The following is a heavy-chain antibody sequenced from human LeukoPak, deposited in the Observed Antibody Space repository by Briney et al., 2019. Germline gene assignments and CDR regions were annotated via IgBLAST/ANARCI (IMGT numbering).Heavy chain of an antibody. CDR2: IYTSGST. CDR3: AREVPGSSLGY. Sequence: SETLSLTCTVSGGSISSGSYYWSWIRQPAGKGLEWIGRIYTSGSTNYNPSLKSRVTISVDTSKNQFSLKLSSVTAADTAVYYCAREVPGSSLGYWGQGTLVTVSS. CDR1: GGSISSGSYY. V-gene: IGHV4-61*02. D-gene: IGHD6-6*01. J-gene: IGHJ4*02.